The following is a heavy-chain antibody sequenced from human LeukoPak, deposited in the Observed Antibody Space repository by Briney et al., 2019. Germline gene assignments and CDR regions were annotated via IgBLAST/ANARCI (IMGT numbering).Heavy chain of an antibody. Sequence: SETPSLTCTVSGGSISSGGYSWSWIRQHPGKGLEWIGYIYYSGSTYYNPSLKSRVTISVDTSKNQFSLKLSSVTAADTAVYYCARSDYYGSGSYYPSYYGMDVWGQGTRSPSP. CDR1: GGSISSGGYS. J-gene: IGHJ6*02. V-gene: IGHV4-31*03. D-gene: IGHD3-10*01. CDR2: IYYSGST. CDR3: ARSDYYGSGSYYPSYYGMDV.